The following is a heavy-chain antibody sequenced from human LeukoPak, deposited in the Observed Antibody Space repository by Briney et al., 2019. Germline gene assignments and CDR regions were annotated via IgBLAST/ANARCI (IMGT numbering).Heavy chain of an antibody. CDR2: INHSGST. CDR3: ARGGCSSTSCYIYFDY. Sequence: PSETLSLTCAVYGGSFSGYYWSWIRQPPGKGLEWIGEINHSGSTNYNPSLKSRVTISVDTSKNQFSLKLSSVTAADTAVYYCARGGCSSTSCYIYFDYWGQGTLVTVSP. J-gene: IGHJ4*02. D-gene: IGHD2-2*02. V-gene: IGHV4-34*01. CDR1: GGSFSGYY.